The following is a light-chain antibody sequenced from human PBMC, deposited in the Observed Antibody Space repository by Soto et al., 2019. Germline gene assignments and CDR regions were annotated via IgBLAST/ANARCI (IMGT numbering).Light chain of an antibody. V-gene: IGKV1-5*03. CDR1: QSISDW. Sequence: DIQMTQFPSTLSASVGDRVTITCRASQSISDWLAWYQQKLGKAPKLLIYKASSLESGVTSRFSGSGSGTEFTLTISSLQPDDFATYYCQQYNSYWGTFGQGTKVDIK. CDR2: KAS. J-gene: IGKJ1*01. CDR3: QQYNSYWGT.